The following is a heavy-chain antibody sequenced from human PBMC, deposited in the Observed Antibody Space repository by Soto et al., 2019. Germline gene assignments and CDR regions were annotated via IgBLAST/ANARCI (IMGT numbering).Heavy chain of an antibody. CDR2: IWYDGSNK. CDR3: ARGEDSSSYYYYYGMDV. Sequence: GSLRLSCAASGFTFSSYGMHWVRQAPGKGLEWVAVIWYDGSNKYYADSVKGRFTISRDNSKNTLYLQMNSLRAEDTAVYYCARGEDSSSYYYYYGMDVWGQGTTVTVSS. J-gene: IGHJ6*02. D-gene: IGHD6-6*01. V-gene: IGHV3-33*01. CDR1: GFTFSSYG.